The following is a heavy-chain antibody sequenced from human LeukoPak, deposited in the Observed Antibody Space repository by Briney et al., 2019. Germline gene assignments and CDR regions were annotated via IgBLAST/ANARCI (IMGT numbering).Heavy chain of an antibody. CDR2: ISAYNGNT. CDR3: ARSDIVVVPAAPPTPFDY. CDR1: GYTSTSYG. V-gene: IGHV1-18*01. J-gene: IGHJ4*02. Sequence: ASVKVSCKASGYTSTSYGISWVRQAPGQGLEWMGWISAYNGNTNYAQKLQGRVTMTTDTSTSTAYMELRSLRSDDTAVYYCARSDIVVVPAAPPTPFDYWGQGTLVTVSS. D-gene: IGHD2-2*01.